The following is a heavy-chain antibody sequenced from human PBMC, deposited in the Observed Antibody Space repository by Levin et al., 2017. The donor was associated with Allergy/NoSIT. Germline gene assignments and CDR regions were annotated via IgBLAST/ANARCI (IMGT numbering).Heavy chain of an antibody. CDR3: AKCSDTCYANWFDP. V-gene: IGHV3-23*01. Sequence: GESLKISSAASGFTFSNYAMSWVRQAPGKGLEWVSAISGDGGSAEYADSVKGRFTISRDNSKNTLYLQMNSLRADDTAVYYCAKCSDTCYANWFDPWGQGTLVTVSS. CDR1: GFTFSNYA. D-gene: IGHD2-2*01. CDR2: ISGDGGSA. J-gene: IGHJ5*02.